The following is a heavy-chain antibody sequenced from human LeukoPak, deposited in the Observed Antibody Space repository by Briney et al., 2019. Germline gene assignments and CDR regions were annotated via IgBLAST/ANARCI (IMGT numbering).Heavy chain of an antibody. CDR3: AKDRQQLVRFDY. D-gene: IGHD6-13*01. CDR1: GFTFSSYG. J-gene: IGHJ4*02. V-gene: IGHV3-30*02. Sequence: PGGSLRLSCAASGFTFSSYGMHWVRQAPGKGLEWVAFIRYDGSNKYYADSVKGRFTISRDNSKNTLYLQMNSLRAEDTAVYYCAKDRQQLVRFDYWGQRTLVTVSS. CDR2: IRYDGSNK.